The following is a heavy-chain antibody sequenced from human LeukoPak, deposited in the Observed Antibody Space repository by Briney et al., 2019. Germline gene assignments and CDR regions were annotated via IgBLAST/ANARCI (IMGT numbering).Heavy chain of an antibody. CDR3: AKGSSRPPNAFDI. D-gene: IGHD6-6*01. Sequence: GGSLRLSCTASGFTFSGHWMSWVRQAPGKGLEWAASIRQDGSEKHYVDSVEGRFIISRDNAKNSLHLQMNSLRAEDTAVYYCAKGSSRPPNAFDIWGQGTLVTVSS. J-gene: IGHJ3*02. V-gene: IGHV3-7*01. CDR1: GFTFSGHW. CDR2: IRQDGSEK.